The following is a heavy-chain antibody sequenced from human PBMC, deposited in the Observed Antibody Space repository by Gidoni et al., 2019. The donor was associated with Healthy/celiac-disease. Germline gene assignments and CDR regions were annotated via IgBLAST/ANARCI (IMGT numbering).Heavy chain of an antibody. Sequence: EVQLLESGGGLVQPGGSLRLSCAAPGFTLSSDAMSWVRQAPGKGLEWVSAISGSGGRTYYADSVTGRFTISRDNSKNTLYLQMNSLRAEDTAVYYCAKNDYYYDSSGYYEFPPGDYWGQGTLVTVSS. D-gene: IGHD3-22*01. CDR2: ISGSGGRT. V-gene: IGHV3-23*01. CDR1: GFTLSSDA. J-gene: IGHJ4*02. CDR3: AKNDYYYDSSGYYEFPPGDY.